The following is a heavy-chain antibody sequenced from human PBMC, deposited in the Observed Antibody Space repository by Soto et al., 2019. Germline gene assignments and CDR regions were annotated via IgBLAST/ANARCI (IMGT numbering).Heavy chain of an antibody. CDR3: ARATYSNHPYYFYGVDV. CDR2: IWYDGSNK. D-gene: IGHD4-4*01. V-gene: IGHV3-33*01. CDR1: GFTFSSYG. Sequence: GGSLRLSCAASGFTFSSYGMHWVRQAPGKGLEWVAVIWYDGSNKYYADSVKGRFTISRDNSKNTLYLQMNSLRAEDTAVYYCARATYSNHPYYFYGVDVWGQGTTVTVSS. J-gene: IGHJ6*02.